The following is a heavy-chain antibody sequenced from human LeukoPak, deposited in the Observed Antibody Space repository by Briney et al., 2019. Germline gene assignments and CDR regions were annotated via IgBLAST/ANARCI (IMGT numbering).Heavy chain of an antibody. Sequence: GGSLRLSCAASGFTFSSYSMNWVRQAPGKGLEWVSSISSSSYIYYADSVKGRFTISRDNAKNSLYLQMNSLRAEDTAVYYCARDAYYYGSGSTWGQGTMVTVSS. V-gene: IGHV3-21*01. CDR2: ISSSSYI. CDR1: GFTFSSYS. J-gene: IGHJ3*01. D-gene: IGHD3-10*01. CDR3: ARDAYYYGSGST.